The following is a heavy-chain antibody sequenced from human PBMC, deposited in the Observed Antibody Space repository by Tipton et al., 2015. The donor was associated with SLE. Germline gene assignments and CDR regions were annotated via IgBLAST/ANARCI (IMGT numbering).Heavy chain of an antibody. CDR2: IYTSGST. J-gene: IGHJ2*01. Sequence: TLSLTCAVSGSFISSGYYWGWIRQPPGKGLEWIGRIYTSGSTNYNPSLKSRVTMSVDTSKNQFSLKLSSVTAADTAVYYCASGSFFDLWGRGTLVTVSS. V-gene: IGHV4-38-2*01. CDR1: GSFISSGYY. CDR3: ASGSFFDL.